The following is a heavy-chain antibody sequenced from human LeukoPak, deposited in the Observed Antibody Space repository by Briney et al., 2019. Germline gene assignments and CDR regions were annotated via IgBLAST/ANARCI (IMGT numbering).Heavy chain of an antibody. CDR3: ARHGSLEWLSTPHDAFDI. Sequence: PSETLSLTCTVSGGSISSYYWSWIRQPPGKGLEWIGYIYYSGSTNYNPSLKCRVTISVDTSKNQFSLKLSSVTAADTAVYYCARHGSLEWLSTPHDAFDIWGQGTMVTVSS. J-gene: IGHJ3*02. CDR1: GGSISSYY. CDR2: IYYSGST. D-gene: IGHD3-3*01. V-gene: IGHV4-59*08.